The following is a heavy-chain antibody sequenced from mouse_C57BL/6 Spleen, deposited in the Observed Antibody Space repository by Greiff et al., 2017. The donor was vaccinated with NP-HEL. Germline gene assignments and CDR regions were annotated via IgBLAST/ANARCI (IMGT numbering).Heavy chain of an antibody. CDR1: CYTFTDYE. CDR3: TRSLIYYDYDDY. Sequence: VQLQQSGAELVRPGASVTLSCKASCYTFTDYEMHWVKQTPVHGLEWIGAIDPETGGTAYNQKFKGKARLTADKSSSTAYMELRSLTSEDSAVYYCTRSLIYYDYDDYWGQGTTLTVSS. D-gene: IGHD2-4*01. CDR2: IDPETGGT. V-gene: IGHV1-15*01. J-gene: IGHJ2*01.